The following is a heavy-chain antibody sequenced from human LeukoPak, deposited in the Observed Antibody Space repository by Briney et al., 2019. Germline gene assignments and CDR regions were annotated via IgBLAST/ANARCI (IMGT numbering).Heavy chain of an antibody. D-gene: IGHD5-12*01. Sequence: GASVEVSCKASGYTFTGYYMHWVRQAPGQGLEWMGWINPNSGGTNYAQKFQGRVTMTRDTSISTAYMELSRLRSDDTAVYYCARDVGYSGYDGGFDYWGQGTLVTVSS. CDR1: GYTFTGYY. J-gene: IGHJ4*02. CDR3: ARDVGYSGYDGGFDY. V-gene: IGHV1-2*02. CDR2: INPNSGGT.